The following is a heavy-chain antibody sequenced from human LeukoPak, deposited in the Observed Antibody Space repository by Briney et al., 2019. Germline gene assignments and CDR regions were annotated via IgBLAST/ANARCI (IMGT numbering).Heavy chain of an antibody. V-gene: IGHV3-33*06. CDR2: IWNDGSDK. D-gene: IGHD4-11*01. Sequence: GRSLRLSCTTSGFTFSHYAMHWVRQAPGKGLQWVAVIWNDGSDKYYGDSVKGRFTISRDNSKKPVYLQLSSLRVEDTAVYYCAKDAERGFDFSNSLQSWGQGTLVTVSS. J-gene: IGHJ4*02. CDR1: GFTFSHYA. CDR3: AKDAERGFDFSNSLQS.